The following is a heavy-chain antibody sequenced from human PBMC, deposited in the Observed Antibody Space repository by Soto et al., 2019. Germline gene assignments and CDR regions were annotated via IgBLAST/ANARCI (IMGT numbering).Heavy chain of an antibody. V-gene: IGHV4-30-4*01. J-gene: IGHJ4*02. Sequence: QVQLQESGPRLVKPSQTLSLTCTVSGGSVSSGDYSWSWIRQPPGTALEWIGHIYTGGRIYINPSLKLRFIISLDTAKSHFSLTLISVTAADTAVYYCASGLSGDRVDSWGQGTLVTVSS. D-gene: IGHD7-27*01. CDR1: GGSVSSGDYS. CDR3: ASGLSGDRVDS. CDR2: IYTGGRI.